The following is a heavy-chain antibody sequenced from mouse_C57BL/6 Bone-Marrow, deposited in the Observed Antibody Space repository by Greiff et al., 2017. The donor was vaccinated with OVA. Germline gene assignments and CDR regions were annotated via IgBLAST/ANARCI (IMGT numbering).Heavy chain of an antibody. Sequence: EVKLVESGGGLVQPGGSLKLSCAASGFTFSNYCMYWVRQTPEKRLEWVAYISNGGGCTYYPDTVKGRFTISRDNAKNTLYLQMSRLKSEDTAMYYCARPFITTVVASEDAMDYWGQGTSVTVSS. CDR1: GFTFSNYC. D-gene: IGHD1-1*01. V-gene: IGHV5-12*01. J-gene: IGHJ4*01. CDR2: ISNGGGCT. CDR3: ARPFITTVVASEDAMDY.